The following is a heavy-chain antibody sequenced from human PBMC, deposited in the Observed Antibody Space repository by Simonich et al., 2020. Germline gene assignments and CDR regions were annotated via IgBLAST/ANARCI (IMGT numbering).Heavy chain of an antibody. J-gene: IGHJ6*02. CDR2: ISSSSSYI. D-gene: IGHD2-2*01. CDR3: AGGVYCSSTSCSTYYYYGMDV. V-gene: IGHV3-21*01. CDR1: GFTFSSYS. Sequence: EVQLVESGGGLVKPGGSLRLSCAASGFTFSSYSMNWVRQAPGKGLEWVSSISSSSSYIYYADSVKGRFTISGDNAKNSLYLQMNSLGAEDTAVYYCAGGVYCSSTSCSTYYYYGMDVWGQGTTVTVSS.